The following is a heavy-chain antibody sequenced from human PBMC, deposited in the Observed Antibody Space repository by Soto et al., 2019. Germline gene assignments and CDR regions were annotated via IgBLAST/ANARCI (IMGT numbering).Heavy chain of an antibody. CDR3: ARDFYRSAIAD. Sequence: KSSETLSLTCAVSGGSIISADYYWIWIRKPPGKGLEWIGYIAYSGDTYYNPSLRSRVTISADTSQNQFSLTLSSVTAADTAVYYCARDFYRSAIADWGQGTSVTVSS. CDR1: GGSIISADYY. D-gene: IGHD3-3*01. V-gene: IGHV4-31*11. CDR2: IAYSGDT. J-gene: IGHJ4*02.